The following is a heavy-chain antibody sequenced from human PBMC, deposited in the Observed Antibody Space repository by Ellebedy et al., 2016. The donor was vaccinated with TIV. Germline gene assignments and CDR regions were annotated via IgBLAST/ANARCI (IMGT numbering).Heavy chain of an antibody. V-gene: IGHV3-74*01. CDR3: ARVGYGGNSESYFDY. Sequence: GGSLRLSCAASGFTFSRYWMHWVRQVPGKGLLWVSRVYSDETTTLYADSVKGRFTVSRDNAKNTLYLQMNSLRAEDTAVYYCARVGYGGNSESYFDYWGQGTLVTVSS. CDR1: GFTFSRYW. CDR2: VYSDETTT. J-gene: IGHJ4*02. D-gene: IGHD4-23*01.